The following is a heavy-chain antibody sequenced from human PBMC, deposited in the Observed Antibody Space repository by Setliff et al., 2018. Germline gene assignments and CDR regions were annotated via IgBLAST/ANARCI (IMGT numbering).Heavy chain of an antibody. Sequence: SETLSLTCTVSGDSISTYYWTWIRRHPRKGLEWLGYTSYSGTTHYNVALVNRLAISVDTSKNQFQFSLKVYLVTAADTAVYFCARQSWDYYYMDVWGKGTTVTVSS. CDR3: ARQSWDYYYMDV. J-gene: IGHJ6*03. V-gene: IGHV4-59*06. CDR2: TSYSGTT. D-gene: IGHD7-27*01. CDR1: GDSISTYY.